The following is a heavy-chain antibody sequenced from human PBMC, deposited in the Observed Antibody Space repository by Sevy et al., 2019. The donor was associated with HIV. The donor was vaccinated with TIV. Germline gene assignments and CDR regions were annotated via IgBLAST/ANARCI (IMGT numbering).Heavy chain of an antibody. V-gene: IGHV3-74*01. Sequence: GGSLRLSCAASEFTFSNYWMHWVRQVPGKGPTWVSNIRGDGTTTVYADSVKGRFTISRDNAKNTLYLQMNNLRAEDTATYYCARYAYDSNFDYWGQGTLVTVSS. CDR2: IRGDGTTT. CDR1: EFTFSNYW. D-gene: IGHD3-16*01. CDR3: ARYAYDSNFDY. J-gene: IGHJ4*02.